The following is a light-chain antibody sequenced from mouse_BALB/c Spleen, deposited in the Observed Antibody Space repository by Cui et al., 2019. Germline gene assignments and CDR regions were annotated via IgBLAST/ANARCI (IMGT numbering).Light chain of an antibody. CDR1: SSVSSSY. Sequence: QIVLTQSPAIMSASLGERVTMTCTASSSVSSSYLHWYQQKPGSSPKLWIYSTSNLASGVPARFSGSGSGTSYSLTNSSMEAEDAATYYCHQYHRSPRKFGGGTKLEIK. J-gene: IGKJ1*01. CDR3: HQYHRSPRK. V-gene: IGKV4-74*01. CDR2: STS.